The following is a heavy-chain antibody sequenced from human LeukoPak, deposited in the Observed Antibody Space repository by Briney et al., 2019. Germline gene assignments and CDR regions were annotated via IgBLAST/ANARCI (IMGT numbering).Heavy chain of an antibody. Sequence: TGGSLRFSCTASGFSFSGSWMSWVRQLPGKGLEWLADMNPDGSTIVYVDSVKGRFTISRNNAKNSVYLQMDGLRAEDTAVYYCARDPLNGALDIWGQGTLVTVSS. CDR1: GFSFSGSW. V-gene: IGHV3-7*01. J-gene: IGHJ3*02. CDR3: ARDPLNGALDI. CDR2: MNPDGSTI.